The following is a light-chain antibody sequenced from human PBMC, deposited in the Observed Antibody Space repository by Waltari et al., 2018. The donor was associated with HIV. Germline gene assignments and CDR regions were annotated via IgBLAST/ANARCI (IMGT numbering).Light chain of an antibody. V-gene: IGLV3-25*03. J-gene: IGLJ3*02. CDR1: ALPKQY. Sequence: SYELTQPPSVSVSPGQTARITCSGDALPKQYAYWYQQTPGQAPGLVIYKDSERPSGIPERFSGSSSGTTVTLTISGVQAEDEADYYCQSADSSGTYPVFGGGTKLTVL. CDR2: KDS. CDR3: QSADSSGTYPV.